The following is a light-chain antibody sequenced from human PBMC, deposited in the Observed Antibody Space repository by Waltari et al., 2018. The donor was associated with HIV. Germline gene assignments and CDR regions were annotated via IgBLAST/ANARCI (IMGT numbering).Light chain of an antibody. Sequence: SELTQDPAVSVALGQTVRITCQGDSLRNFDASWYQQKPGQAPSLVLYGKNNRPSGIPYRFSGSKSGTSASLVITGLQAEDEADYYCQSYDSSLRASVFGGGTKLTVL. J-gene: IGLJ2*01. CDR3: QSYDSSLRASV. V-gene: IGLV3-19*01. CDR1: SLRNFD. CDR2: GKN.